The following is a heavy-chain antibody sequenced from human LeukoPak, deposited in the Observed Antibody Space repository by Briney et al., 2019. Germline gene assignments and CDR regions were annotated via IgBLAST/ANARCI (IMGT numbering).Heavy chain of an antibody. Sequence: SVKVSCKTSAYTFTNFRIHWVRQAPGQGLEWMGGIIPIFGTANYAQKFQGRVTITADESTSTAYMELSSLRSEDTAVYYCAKWIQLNWFDPWGQGTLVTVSS. CDR2: IIPIFGTA. V-gene: IGHV1-69*13. CDR3: AKWIQLNWFDP. D-gene: IGHD5-18*01. CDR1: AYTFTNFR. J-gene: IGHJ5*02.